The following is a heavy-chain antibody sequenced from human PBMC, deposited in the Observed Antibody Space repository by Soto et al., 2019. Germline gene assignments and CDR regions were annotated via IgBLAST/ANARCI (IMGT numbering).Heavy chain of an antibody. CDR1: GFTFSNYA. J-gene: IGHJ3*02. Sequence: VQLLQSGGGLAQPGGSLRLSCAASGFTFSNYATSWVRQAPGKALEWVSGIAGGGDDTNYPDSVKGRFIISRDSSKSTRALRLNALRADDTAIYHCAKDRMNHNSVWDPFDIWGQGTMVTVSS. CDR2: IAGGGDDT. D-gene: IGHD2-15*01. CDR3: AKDRMNHNSVWDPFDI. V-gene: IGHV3-23*01.